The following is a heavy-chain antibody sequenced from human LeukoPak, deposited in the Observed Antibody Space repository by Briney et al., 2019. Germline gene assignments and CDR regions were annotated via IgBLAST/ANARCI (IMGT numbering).Heavy chain of an antibody. J-gene: IGHJ4*02. CDR1: GGSISSGDYP. CDR3: ARGFYGAGSHFDF. V-gene: IGHV4-30-2*01. Sequence: SQTLSLTCTVSGGSISSGDYPWSWIRQPPGKGLEWIGYIFHTGHTSYNPSLKSRITISVDMSKNQLSLRLTSVTAADTAVYYCARGFYGAGSHFDFWGQGTLVTVSS. D-gene: IGHD3-10*01. CDR2: IFHTGHT.